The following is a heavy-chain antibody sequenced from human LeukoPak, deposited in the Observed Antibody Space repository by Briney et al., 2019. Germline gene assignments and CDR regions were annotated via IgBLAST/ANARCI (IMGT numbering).Heavy chain of an antibody. V-gene: IGHV4-59*08. Sequence: PSETLSLTCTVSGXSISSYYGSWIRQPPGRGLEWIGYIYHSGSTNYSPSLKSRVTISVDTSKNQFSLKLSSVTAADTAVYYCARQNPAAAGQGLDYWGQGTLVTVSS. J-gene: IGHJ4*02. CDR1: GXSISSYY. D-gene: IGHD6-13*01. CDR3: ARQNPAAAGQGLDY. CDR2: IYHSGST.